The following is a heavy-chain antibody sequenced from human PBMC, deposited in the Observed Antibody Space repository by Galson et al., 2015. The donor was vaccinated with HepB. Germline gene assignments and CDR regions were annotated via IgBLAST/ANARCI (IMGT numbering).Heavy chain of an antibody. CDR3: ASGVGATLDY. D-gene: IGHD1-26*01. CDR2: TYYRSKWYN. CDR1: GDSVSSNSAA. V-gene: IGHV6-1*01. J-gene: IGHJ4*02. Sequence: CGISGDSVSSNSAAWNWIRQSPSRGLEWLGRTYYRSKWYNDYAVSVKSRITINPDTSKNQFSLQLNSVTPEDTAVYYCASGVGATLDYWGQGTLVTVSS.